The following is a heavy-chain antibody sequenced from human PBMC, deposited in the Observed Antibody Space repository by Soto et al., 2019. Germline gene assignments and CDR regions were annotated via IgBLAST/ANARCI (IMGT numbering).Heavy chain of an antibody. V-gene: IGHV3-53*01. CDR1: GFTVSSNY. J-gene: IGHJ4*02. D-gene: IGHD3-22*01. CDR2: IYSGGST. Sequence: GGSLRLSCAASGFTVSSNYMSWVRQAPGKGLEWVSVIYSGGSTYYADSVKGRFIISRDNSKYTLYLQMNSLRAEDTAVYYCARARLRDSSGYYDYWGQGTLVIVSS. CDR3: ARARLRDSSGYYDY.